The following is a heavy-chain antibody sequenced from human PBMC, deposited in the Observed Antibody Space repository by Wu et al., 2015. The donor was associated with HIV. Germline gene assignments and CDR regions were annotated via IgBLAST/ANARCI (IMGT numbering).Heavy chain of an antibody. D-gene: IGHD6-19*01. V-gene: IGHV1-69*05. J-gene: IGHJ6*02. CDR1: GGTFSNYA. Sequence: QVQLEQSGAEVKKPGSSVTVSCRASGGTFSNYAVNWVRQAPGQGLEWMGRSIPVSGSANYAQSFQGRVTMTTDTSTSTAYMELRSLRSDDTAVYYCVRDQQWPTEYYHYYGMDVWGQGTTVTVSS. CDR2: SIPVSGSA. CDR3: VRDQQWPTEYYHYYGMDV.